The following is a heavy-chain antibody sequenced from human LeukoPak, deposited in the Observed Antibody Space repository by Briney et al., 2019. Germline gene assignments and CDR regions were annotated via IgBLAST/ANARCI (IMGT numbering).Heavy chain of an antibody. CDR3: ARGAYYYDSSGYYD. D-gene: IGHD3-22*01. V-gene: IGHV3-48*04. CDR1: GFTFSSYS. CDR2: ISSSSGTI. Sequence: GGSLRLSCAASGFTFSSYSMNWVRQAPGKGLEWVSFISSSSGTIYYADSVKGRFTISRDNAKNSLYLQMNSLRAEDTAVYYCARGAYYYDSSGYYDWGQGTLVTVSS. J-gene: IGHJ4*02.